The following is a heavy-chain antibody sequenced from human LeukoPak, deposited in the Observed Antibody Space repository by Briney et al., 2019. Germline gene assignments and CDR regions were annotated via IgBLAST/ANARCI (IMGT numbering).Heavy chain of an antibody. D-gene: IGHD6-19*01. CDR3: AKSRQGWYARPNLAY. Sequence: PGGSLRLSCAASGFTFSSYGMHWVRQAPGKGLEWVAVISYDGSNKYYADSVKGRFTISRDNSKNTLYLQMNSLRAEDTAVYYCAKSRQGWYARPNLAYWGQGILVTVSS. CDR1: GFTFSSYG. V-gene: IGHV3-30*18. J-gene: IGHJ4*02. CDR2: ISYDGSNK.